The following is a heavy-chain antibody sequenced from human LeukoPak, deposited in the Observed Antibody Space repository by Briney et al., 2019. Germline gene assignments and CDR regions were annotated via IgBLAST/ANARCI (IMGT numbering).Heavy chain of an antibody. J-gene: IGHJ1*01. Sequence: SETLSLTCTVSGGSISSYFWSWIRQPPGKGLEWIGYIYYSGSTNYNPSLKSRVTISVDTSKNQFSLKLSSVTAADTAVYYCARGIFVGRSTSIFQHWGQGTLVTASS. V-gene: IGHV4-59*08. CDR1: GGSISSYF. D-gene: IGHD3-3*02. CDR2: IYYSGST. CDR3: ARGIFVGRSTSIFQH.